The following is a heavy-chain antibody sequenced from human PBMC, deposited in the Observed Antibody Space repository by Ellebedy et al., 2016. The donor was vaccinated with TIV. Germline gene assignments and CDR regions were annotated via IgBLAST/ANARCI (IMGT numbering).Heavy chain of an antibody. CDR1: GFIFGRDG. J-gene: IGHJ4*02. CDR3: ARDRIRGATAGLD. CDR2: INEDGSDT. D-gene: IGHD3/OR15-3a*01. V-gene: IGHV3-7*01. Sequence: GESLKISXVASGFIFGRDGMTWVRLAPGKGLQWVANINEDGSDTRYVDSVKGRFAVYRENARNTLYLQVNSLTVDDTAIYYCARDRIRGATAGLDWGQGTLVTVSS.